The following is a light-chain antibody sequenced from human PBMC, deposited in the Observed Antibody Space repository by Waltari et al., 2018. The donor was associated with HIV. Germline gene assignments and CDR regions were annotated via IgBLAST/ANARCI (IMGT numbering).Light chain of an antibody. CDR2: EGS. J-gene: IGLJ2*01. V-gene: IGLV2-23*01. CDR1: RSDVGSYNL. CDR3: CSYAGSSNVV. Sequence: QSALTQPASVSGSPGQSITISCTGTRSDVGSYNLVSWYQQHPGKAPKRMIYEGSKRPSGVSNRFSGSKSGNTASLTISGLQAEDEADYYCCSYAGSSNVVFGGGTKLTVL.